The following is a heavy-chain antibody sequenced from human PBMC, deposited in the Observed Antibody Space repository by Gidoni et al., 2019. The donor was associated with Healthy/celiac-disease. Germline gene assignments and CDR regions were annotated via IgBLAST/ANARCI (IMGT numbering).Heavy chain of an antibody. CDR2: IKYSGST. Sequence: QLQLQESGPGLVKPSETLSLTCTVSGGSISSSSYSWGWIRQPPGKGLEWNGSIKYSGSTYYNPSLKIRVTISVDTSKNQFSLKLSSVTAADTAVYYCAGSIAAAGKKTFDYWGQGTLVTVSS. CDR1: GGSISSSSYS. J-gene: IGHJ4*02. CDR3: AGSIAAAGKKTFDY. V-gene: IGHV4-39*01. D-gene: IGHD6-13*01.